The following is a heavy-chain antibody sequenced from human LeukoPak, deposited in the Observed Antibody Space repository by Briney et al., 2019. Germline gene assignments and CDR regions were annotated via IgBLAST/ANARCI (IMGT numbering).Heavy chain of an antibody. V-gene: IGHV3-11*01. CDR3: ARGAWYYDRVGYFDY. J-gene: IGHJ4*02. CDR1: GFTFSDYY. CDR2: ISSSGSTI. D-gene: IGHD3-22*01. Sequence: GGSLRLSCAASGFTFSDYYMSWIRQAPGKGLEWVSYISSSGSTIYYADSVKGRLTISRDNAKNSLYLQMNSLRAEDTAVYYCARGAWYYDRVGYFDYWGQGTLVTVSS.